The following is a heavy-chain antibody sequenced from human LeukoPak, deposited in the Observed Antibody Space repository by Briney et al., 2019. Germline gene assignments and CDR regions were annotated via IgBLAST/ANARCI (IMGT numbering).Heavy chain of an antibody. CDR2: ISGGGGST. CDR1: GFTFSSYA. D-gene: IGHD3-22*01. Sequence: PGGSLRLSCAASGFTFSSYAMSWVRQAPGKGLEWVSVISGGGGSTYYADSVKGRFTISRDNSKNTLYLHMNSLRAEDAAVYYCAKGPTYYSDTSGYVDYWGQGTLVTVSS. CDR3: AKGPTYYSDTSGYVDY. V-gene: IGHV3-23*01. J-gene: IGHJ4*02.